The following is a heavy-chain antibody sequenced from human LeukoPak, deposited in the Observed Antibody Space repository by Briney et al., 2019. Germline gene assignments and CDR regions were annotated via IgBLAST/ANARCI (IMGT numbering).Heavy chain of an antibody. CDR2: IYYSGST. D-gene: IGHD3-3*01. CDR3: ARQSRLTIFGWFDP. J-gene: IGHJ5*02. Sequence: KPSETLSLTCTVSGGSISSYYWSWIRQPPGKGLEWIGYIYYSGSTNYNPSLKSRVTISVDTSKNQFSLKLSSVTAADTAVYYCARQSRLTIFGWFDPWGQGTLVTVSS. CDR1: GGSISSYY. V-gene: IGHV4-59*08.